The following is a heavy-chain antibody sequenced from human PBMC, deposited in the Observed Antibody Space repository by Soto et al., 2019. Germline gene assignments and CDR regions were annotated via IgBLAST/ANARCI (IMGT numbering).Heavy chain of an antibody. Sequence: PGGSLRLSCAASGFNFSSYGMHWVRQAPGKGLEWVAVISYDGSNKYYADSVKGRFTISRDNSKNTLYLQMNSLRAEDTAVYYCAKDLPAGYSYGYDYYGMDVWGQGTTVTVSS. CDR2: ISYDGSNK. V-gene: IGHV3-30*18. CDR3: AKDLPAGYSYGYDYYGMDV. CDR1: GFNFSSYG. J-gene: IGHJ6*02. D-gene: IGHD5-18*01.